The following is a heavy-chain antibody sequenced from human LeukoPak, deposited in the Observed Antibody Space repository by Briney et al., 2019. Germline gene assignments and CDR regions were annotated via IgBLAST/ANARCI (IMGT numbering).Heavy chain of an antibody. CDR1: GGTFISYA. J-gene: IGHJ6*04. V-gene: IGHV1-69*01. D-gene: IGHD3-9*01. CDR2: IIPIFGTA. Sequence: GSSVKVSCKASGGTFISYAISWVRQAPGQGLEWMGGIIPIFGTANYAQKFQGRVTITADESTSTAYMELSSLRSEDTAVYYCARPDILTASYYYGMDVWGKGTTVTVSS. CDR3: ARPDILTASYYYGMDV.